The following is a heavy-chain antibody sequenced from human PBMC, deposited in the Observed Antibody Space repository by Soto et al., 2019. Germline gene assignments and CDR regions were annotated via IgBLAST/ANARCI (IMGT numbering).Heavy chain of an antibody. J-gene: IGHJ4*02. CDR2: VNSDGSMT. V-gene: IGHV3-74*01. CDR3: ARGKDQRNTQTYSYFDS. Sequence: EVQLVESGGGLVQPGGSVRLSCPASGFTLSGYWMHWVRQVPGKGLVWVSRVNSDGSMTAYADSVKGRFTISRDNAKNTLYLQMNSLKADDTAVYYCARGKDQRNTQTYSYFDSWGQGTQVAVSS. D-gene: IGHD5-18*01. CDR1: GFTLSGYW.